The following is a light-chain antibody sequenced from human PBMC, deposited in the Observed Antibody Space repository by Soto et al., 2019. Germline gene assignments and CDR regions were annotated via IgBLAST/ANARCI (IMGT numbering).Light chain of an antibody. V-gene: IGKV1-39*01. CDR1: QTISTH. CDR3: QQSLTIPYT. CDR2: AAS. J-gene: IGKJ2*01. Sequence: DIQMTQSPSSLSASVGDRVTITCRASQTISTHLNWYQQKPGKAPKLRIYAASTLQSGVPSRFSGSGSRTDFTLTINSLQPEDFATYYCQQSLTIPYTFGQGTKLEIK.